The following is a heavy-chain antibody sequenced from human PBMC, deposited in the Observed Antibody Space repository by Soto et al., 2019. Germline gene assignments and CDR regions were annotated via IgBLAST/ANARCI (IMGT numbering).Heavy chain of an antibody. Sequence: QITLNESGPTQVKPRQTLTLTCTFSGFSLTTSGVGVGWLRQSPGKAPERLALIYWDDDKRYSPSLKSRLTITKDTSKNQVVLTMADLDPADTATYYCAHRVLRTVFGLVTTTAIYFDFWGQGTPVAVSS. D-gene: IGHD3-3*01. V-gene: IGHV2-5*02. CDR2: IYWDDDK. CDR3: AHRVLRTVFGLVTTTAIYFDF. CDR1: GFSLTTSGVG. J-gene: IGHJ4*02.